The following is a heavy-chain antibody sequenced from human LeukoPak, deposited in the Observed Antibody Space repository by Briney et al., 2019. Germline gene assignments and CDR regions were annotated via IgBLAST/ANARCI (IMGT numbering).Heavy chain of an antibody. CDR2: IYYSGST. J-gene: IGHJ4*02. CDR1: GGFISSSSYY. V-gene: IGHV4-39*07. CDR3: ARDKGRYGDYNDY. Sequence: SETLSLTCTVSGGFISSSSYYWGWIRQPPGKGLEWIGSIYYSGSTYYNPSLKSRATISVDTSKNQFSLKLSSVTAADTAVYYCARDKGRYGDYNDYWGQGTLVTVSS. D-gene: IGHD4-17*01.